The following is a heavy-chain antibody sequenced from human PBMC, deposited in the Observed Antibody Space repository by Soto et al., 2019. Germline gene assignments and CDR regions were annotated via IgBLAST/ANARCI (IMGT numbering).Heavy chain of an antibody. D-gene: IGHD3-16*02. V-gene: IGHV3-53*01. CDR2: IYSGGST. CDR1: GFTVSSNY. CDR3: ARESRIMITFGGVIHCIDF. Sequence: PGGSLRLSCAASGFTVSSNYMSWVRQAPGKGLEWVSVIYSGGSTYYADSVKGRFTISRDNSKNTLYLQMNSLRAEDTAVYYCARESRIMITFGGVIHCIDFWGQGTTVTVSS. J-gene: IGHJ6*02.